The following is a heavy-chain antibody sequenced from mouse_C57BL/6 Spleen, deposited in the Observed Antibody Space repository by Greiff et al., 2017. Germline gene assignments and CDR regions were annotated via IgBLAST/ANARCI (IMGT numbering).Heavy chain of an antibody. J-gene: IGHJ2*01. Sequence: VQLQQSGAELVKPGASVKLSCTASGFNIKDYYMHWVKQRTEQGLEWIGRIDPEDGETKYAPQFQGKSTITADTPSNTASLQRSSLTAEDTAAYYCAYGDGAWFDYWGQGTTLTVSS. CDR1: GFNIKDYY. D-gene: IGHD2-13*01. CDR3: AYGDGAWFDY. CDR2: IDPEDGET. V-gene: IGHV14-2*01.